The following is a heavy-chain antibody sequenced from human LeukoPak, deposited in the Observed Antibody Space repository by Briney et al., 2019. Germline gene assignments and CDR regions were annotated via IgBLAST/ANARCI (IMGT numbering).Heavy chain of an antibody. CDR3: AREGMGGYNYAA. CDR2: INHSGST. CDR1: GFSLSTSGM. V-gene: IGHV4/OR15-8*01. D-gene: IGHD5-18*01. Sequence: ASGPALVKPTQTLTLTCNFSGFSLSTSGMCVSWIRQPPGKGLEWIGEINHSGSTNYNPSLKSRVTISVDTSKNQFSLKLSSVTAADTAVYYCAREGMGGYNYAAWGQGTLVTVSP. J-gene: IGHJ4*02.